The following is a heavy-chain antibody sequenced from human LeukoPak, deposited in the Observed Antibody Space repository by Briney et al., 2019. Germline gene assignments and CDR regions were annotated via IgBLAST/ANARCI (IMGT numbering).Heavy chain of an antibody. J-gene: IGHJ3*02. CDR1: GVSMTTYY. CDR3: ARQPAATAAFDI. V-gene: IGHV4-59*08. CDR2: SHNSGET. D-gene: IGHD5-18*01. Sequence: SETLSLTCTVPGVSMTTYYWSWIRQPPGKGLEWIAYSHNSGETKYNPSLKSRITISVDTSKNEFSLELSSVTAADTAVYYCARQPAATAAFDIWGQGTTVTVSA.